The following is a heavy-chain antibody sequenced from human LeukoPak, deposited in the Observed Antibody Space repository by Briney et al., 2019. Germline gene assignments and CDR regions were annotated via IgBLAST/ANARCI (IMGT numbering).Heavy chain of an antibody. Sequence: SETLSLTCTVSGGSISSYYWSWIRQPPGKGLEWIGYIYYSGSTNYNPSLKSRVTISVDTSKNQFSLKLSSVTAADTAVYYCARGNDYGDYVPLYYFDYWGQGTLVTVSS. CDR3: ARGNDYGDYVPLYYFDY. J-gene: IGHJ4*02. V-gene: IGHV4-59*01. D-gene: IGHD4-17*01. CDR2: IYYSGST. CDR1: GGSISSYY.